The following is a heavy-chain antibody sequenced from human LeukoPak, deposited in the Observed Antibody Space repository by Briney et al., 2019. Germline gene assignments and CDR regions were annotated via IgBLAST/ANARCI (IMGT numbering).Heavy chain of an antibody. CDR1: GGSFSGYY. D-gene: IGHD5-12*01. Sequence: PSETLSLTCAVYGGSFSGYYWSWIRQPPGKGLEWIGEINHSGSTNYNPSLKSRVTISVDTSKNQFSLKLSSVTAADTAVYYCARLTRGYSGYVFGPRGAFDIWGQGTMVTVSS. CDR2: INHSGST. J-gene: IGHJ3*02. V-gene: IGHV4-34*01. CDR3: ARLTRGYSGYVFGPRGAFDI.